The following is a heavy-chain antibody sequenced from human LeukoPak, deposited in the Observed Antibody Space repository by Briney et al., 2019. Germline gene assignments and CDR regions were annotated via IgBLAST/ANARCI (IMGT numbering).Heavy chain of an antibody. Sequence: GGSLRLSCAASGFTFSSSAMGWVRQAPGKGLEWVSAISGGGDITYYADSVTGRFTISRDNSKDTLFLQMHSLRPGDTAVYYCVREDTPATANYWGQGTLVTISS. CDR1: GFTFSSSA. J-gene: IGHJ4*02. D-gene: IGHD2-21*02. CDR3: VREDTPATANY. V-gene: IGHV3-23*01. CDR2: ISGGGDIT.